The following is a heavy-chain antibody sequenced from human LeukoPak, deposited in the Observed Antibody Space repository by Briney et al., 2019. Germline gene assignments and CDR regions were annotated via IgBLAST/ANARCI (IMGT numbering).Heavy chain of an antibody. CDR1: GYTFTGYY. D-gene: IGHD6-13*01. J-gene: IGHJ4*02. V-gene: IGHV1-2*02. Sequence: ASVKVSCKASGYTFTGYYMHWVRQAPGQGLEWMGWINPNSGGTNYAQKFQGRVTITADESTSTAYMELSSLRSEDTAVYYCARAERAAALSGHHYWGQGTLVTVSS. CDR3: ARAERAAALSGHHY. CDR2: INPNSGGT.